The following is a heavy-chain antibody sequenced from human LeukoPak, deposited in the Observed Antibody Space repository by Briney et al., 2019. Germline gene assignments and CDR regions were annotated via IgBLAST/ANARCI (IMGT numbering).Heavy chain of an antibody. Sequence: ASVKVSCKVSGYTLTELSMHWVRQAPGKGLEGMGGFDPEDGETIYAQKFQGRVTMTEDTSTDTAYMELSSLRSADTAVYYCATSRGYCSSTSCSGVFDYWGQGTLVTVSS. J-gene: IGHJ4*02. CDR3: ATSRGYCSSTSCSGVFDY. CDR1: GYTLTELS. V-gene: IGHV1-24*01. D-gene: IGHD2-2*01. CDR2: FDPEDGET.